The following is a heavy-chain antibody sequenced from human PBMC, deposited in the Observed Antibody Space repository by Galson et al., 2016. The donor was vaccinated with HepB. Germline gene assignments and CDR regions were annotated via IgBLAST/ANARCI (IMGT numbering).Heavy chain of an antibody. J-gene: IGHJ2*01. CDR1: GGSFSGYY. CDR3: ARQGPQHWYFDL. V-gene: IGHV4-34*01. Sequence: SETLSLTCAVYGGSFSGYYWSWIRQPPGKGLEWIGEINHSVSTNYNPSLKRRVTISVETSKNQFSLKLSSVTAADTAVYYCARQGPQHWYFDLWGRGTLVTVSS. CDR2: INHSVST.